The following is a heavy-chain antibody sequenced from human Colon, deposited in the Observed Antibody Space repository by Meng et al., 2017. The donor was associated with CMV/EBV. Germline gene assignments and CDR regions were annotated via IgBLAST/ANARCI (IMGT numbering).Heavy chain of an antibody. V-gene: IGHV4-59*01. J-gene: IGHJ4*02. CDR1: GGSFSNYQ. Sequence: GSLRLSCTVSGGSFSNYQWNWIRQSPGKGLEWIGYIYFSGSTNYNPSLQSRVTMSVDTSKNQFSLRLKSVTAADTAFYYCARGDCSGGGCYYFDSWGQGSLVTVSS. CDR3: ARGDCSGGGCYYFDS. CDR2: IYFSGST. D-gene: IGHD2-15*01.